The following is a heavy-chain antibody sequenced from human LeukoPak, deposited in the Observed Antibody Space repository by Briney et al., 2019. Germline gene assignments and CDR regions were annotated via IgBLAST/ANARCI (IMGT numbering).Heavy chain of an antibody. V-gene: IGHV4-59*01. Sequence: PSETLSLTCAVYGGSFSGYYWSWIRQPPGKGLEWIGYIYYSGSTNYNPSLKSRVTISVDTSKNQFSLKLSSVTAADTAVYYCATASSGSYDYWGQGTLVTVSS. J-gene: IGHJ4*02. CDR3: ATASSGSYDY. CDR2: IYYSGST. D-gene: IGHD1-26*01. CDR1: GGSFSGYY.